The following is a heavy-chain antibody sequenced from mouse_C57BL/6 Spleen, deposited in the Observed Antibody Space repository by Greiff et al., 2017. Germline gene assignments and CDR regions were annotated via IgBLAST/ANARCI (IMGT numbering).Heavy chain of an antibody. Sequence: QVQLQQSGAELVRPGTSVKVSCKASGYAFTNYLIEWVKQRPGQGLEWIGVINPGSGGTNYNEKFKGKATLTADKSSSTAYMQLSSLTSEDSAVYFCARSGDGYFSWFAYWGQGTLVTVSA. D-gene: IGHD2-3*01. CDR2: INPGSGGT. CDR1: GYAFTNYL. CDR3: ARSGDGYFSWFAY. V-gene: IGHV1-54*01. J-gene: IGHJ3*01.